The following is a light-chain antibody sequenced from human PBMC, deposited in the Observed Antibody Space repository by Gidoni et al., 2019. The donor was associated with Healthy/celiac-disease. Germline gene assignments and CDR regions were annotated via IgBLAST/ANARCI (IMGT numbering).Light chain of an antibody. J-gene: IGKJ1*01. V-gene: IGKV4-1*01. CDR2: WAS. CDR3: QQYYSTPQT. Sequence: DIVMTQAPDYLAVSLGERATINCKSSQSVLYSSNNKNYLAWYQQKPGQPPKLLIYWASTRESGVPDRFSGSGSGTDFTLTISSLQAEDLAVYYCQQYYSTPQTFGQGTKVEIK. CDR1: QSVLYSSNNKNY.